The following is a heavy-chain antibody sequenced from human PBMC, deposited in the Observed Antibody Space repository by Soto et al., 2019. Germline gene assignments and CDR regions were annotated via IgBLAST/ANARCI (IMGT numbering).Heavy chain of an antibody. CDR2: ISGSGGST. CDR3: ALFFQCNGDHRDPLSFPTRRSPDL. V-gene: IGHV3-23*01. Sequence: GVQTLIGRASELTCSNCAMSWVREARGKGRDWVSLISGSGGSTYYADSVKGRFTISRDSFKKTLYLQMNSLRGEDTAVYYCALFFQCNGDHRDPLSFPTRRSPDL. D-gene: IGHD3-3*01. J-gene: IGHJ2*01. CDR1: ELTCSNCA.